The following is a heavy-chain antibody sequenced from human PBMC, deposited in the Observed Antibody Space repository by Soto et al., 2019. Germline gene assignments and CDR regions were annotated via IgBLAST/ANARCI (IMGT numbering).Heavy chain of an antibody. CDR3: ARSRTTGPAGFYYYYGMDV. Sequence: SVKVSCKASGGTFSSYAISWVRQAPGQGLEWMGGIIPIFGTANYAQKFQGRVTITADESTSTAYMELSSLRSEDTAVYYCARSRTTGPAGFYYYYGMDVWGQGTTVTVSS. D-gene: IGHD1-7*01. CDR2: IIPIFGTA. J-gene: IGHJ6*02. V-gene: IGHV1-69*13. CDR1: GGTFSSYA.